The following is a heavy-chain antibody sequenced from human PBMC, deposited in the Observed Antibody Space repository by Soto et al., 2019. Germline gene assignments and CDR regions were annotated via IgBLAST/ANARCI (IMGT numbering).Heavy chain of an antibody. Sequence: PGGSLRLSCAASGFTFDDYAMHWVRQAPGKGLEWVSLISWDGGSTYYADSVKGRFTISRDNSKNSLYLQMNSLRAEDTALYYCAKDSPGSGSYSMDVWGQGTTVTVSS. CDR1: GFTFDDYA. V-gene: IGHV3-43D*04. J-gene: IGHJ6*02. D-gene: IGHD3-10*01. CDR2: ISWDGGST. CDR3: AKDSPGSGSYSMDV.